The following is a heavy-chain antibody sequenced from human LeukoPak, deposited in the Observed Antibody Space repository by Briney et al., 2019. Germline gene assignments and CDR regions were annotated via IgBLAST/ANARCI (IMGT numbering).Heavy chain of an antibody. D-gene: IGHD3-22*01. CDR2: IYYSGST. CDR1: GGSISSGDYY. Sequence: PSETLSLTCTVSGGSISSGDYYWSWIRQPPGKGLEWFGYIYYSGSTYYNPSLKSRVTISVDTSKNQFSLKLSSVTAADTAVYYCARAVEITMIVVVSHFDYWGQGTLVTVSS. CDR3: ARAVEITMIVVVSHFDY. J-gene: IGHJ4*02. V-gene: IGHV4-30-4*01.